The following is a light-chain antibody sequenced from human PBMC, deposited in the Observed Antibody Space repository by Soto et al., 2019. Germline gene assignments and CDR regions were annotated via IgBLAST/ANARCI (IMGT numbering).Light chain of an antibody. V-gene: IGKV3-15*01. Sequence: EIVMTQSPATLSVSPGERATLSCRASQSVSSNLAWYQQKPGQAPRLLIHGASTSATGIPARFSGSGSGTEFTLTISSLPSADFAVYYCQQYNNWPPITFGQGTRLEIK. CDR3: QQYNNWPPIT. J-gene: IGKJ5*01. CDR2: GAS. CDR1: QSVSSN.